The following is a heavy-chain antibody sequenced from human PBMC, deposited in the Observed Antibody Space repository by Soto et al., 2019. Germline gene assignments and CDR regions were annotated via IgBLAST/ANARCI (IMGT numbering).Heavy chain of an antibody. CDR1: GFTFSSYG. CDR2: ISYDGSNE. Sequence: QVQLVESGGGVVQPGRSLRLSCAASGFTFSSYGMHWVRQAPGKGLEWVALISYDGSNEDYADSVKGRFTISRDNSKKTLYMQMNSLRPEDTDVYYFAKDLEWMVLRYAMEVWGQGTTVTVSS. V-gene: IGHV3-30*18. J-gene: IGHJ6*02. D-gene: IGHD6-19*01. CDR3: AKDLEWMVLRYAMEV.